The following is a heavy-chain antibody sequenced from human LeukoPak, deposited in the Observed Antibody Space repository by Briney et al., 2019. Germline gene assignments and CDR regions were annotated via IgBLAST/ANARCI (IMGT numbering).Heavy chain of an antibody. Sequence: SETLSLTCTVSGGSISSYYWSWIRQPAGKGLEWIGRIYTSGSTNYNPSLKSRVTMSVDTSKNQFSLKLSSVTAADTAVYYCARDYYDSSGYYPFDHWGQGTLVTVSS. CDR1: GGSISSYY. D-gene: IGHD3-22*01. V-gene: IGHV4-4*07. J-gene: IGHJ4*02. CDR3: ARDYYDSSGYYPFDH. CDR2: IYTSGST.